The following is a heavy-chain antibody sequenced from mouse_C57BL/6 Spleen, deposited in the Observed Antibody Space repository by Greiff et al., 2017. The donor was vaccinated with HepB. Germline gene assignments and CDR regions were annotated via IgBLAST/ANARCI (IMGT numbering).Heavy chain of an antibody. Sequence: QVQLQQPGAELVKPGASVKMSCKASGYTFTSYWITWVKQRPGQGLEWIGDIYPGSGSTNYNEKFKSKATLTVDTSSSTAYMQLSSLTSEDSAVYHCARRYDGYYDWFAYWGQGTLVTVSA. CDR2: IYPGSGST. CDR1: GYTFTSYW. D-gene: IGHD2-3*01. J-gene: IGHJ3*01. V-gene: IGHV1-55*01. CDR3: ARRYDGYYDWFAY.